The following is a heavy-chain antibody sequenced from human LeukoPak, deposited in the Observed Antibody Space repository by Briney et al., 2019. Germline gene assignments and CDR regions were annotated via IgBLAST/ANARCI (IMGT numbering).Heavy chain of an antibody. J-gene: IGHJ5*02. Sequence: TGGSLRLSCAASGFTFSSYGMHWVRQAPGKGLEWVAFIRYDGSNKYYADSVKGRFTISRDNSKNTLYLQMNSLRAEDTAVYYCAKDLNPSSLWFGDHNWFDPWGQGTLVTVSS. CDR1: GFTFSSYG. V-gene: IGHV3-30*02. CDR2: IRYDGSNK. CDR3: AKDLNPSSLWFGDHNWFDP. D-gene: IGHD3-10*01.